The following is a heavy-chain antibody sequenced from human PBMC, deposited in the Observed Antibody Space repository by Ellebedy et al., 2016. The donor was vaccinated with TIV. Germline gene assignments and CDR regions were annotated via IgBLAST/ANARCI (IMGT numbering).Heavy chain of an antibody. CDR2: VWYDGSDK. J-gene: IGHJ4*02. V-gene: IGHV3-33*01. CDR3: ARESCNNITCYFDY. D-gene: IGHD2/OR15-2a*01. Sequence: PGGSLRLSCAASGFTFSTYGLHWVRQAPGKGLEWVAVVWYDGSDKYYADSVKGRFTISRDNSKNTPFLQMNSLRAEDTAVYYCARESCNNITCYFDYWGLGTLVTVSS. CDR1: GFTFSTYG.